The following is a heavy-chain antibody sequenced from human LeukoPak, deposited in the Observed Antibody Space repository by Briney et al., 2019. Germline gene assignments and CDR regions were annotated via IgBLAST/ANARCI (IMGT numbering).Heavy chain of an antibody. D-gene: IGHD2-2*01. CDR2: IKQDGSEK. J-gene: IGHJ4*02. CDR1: GFTFSSYW. V-gene: IGHV3-7*03. Sequence: PGGCLRLSCAASGFTFSSYWMSWVRQAPGKGLEWVANIKQDGSEKYYVDSVKGRFTISRDNAKNSLYLQMNSLRAEDTAVYYCAKGTIVVVPAALDYWGQGTLVTVSS. CDR3: AKGTIVVVPAALDY.